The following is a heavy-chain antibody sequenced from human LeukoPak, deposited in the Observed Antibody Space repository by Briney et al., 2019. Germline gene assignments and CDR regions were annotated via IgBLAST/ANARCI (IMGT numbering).Heavy chain of an antibody. CDR3: AKDLGMGGGSCFHH. CDR2: ISASGGNT. Sequence: GGSLRLSCAASGFSFGSYTMGWVRQAPEKGLQWVSDISASGGNTYYEDSVKGRSTISRDNLKNTLYLQMNSLRAEDTAVYYCAKDLGMGGGSCFHHWGQGILVTVSS. J-gene: IGHJ5*02. CDR1: GFSFGSYT. V-gene: IGHV3-23*01. D-gene: IGHD2-15*01.